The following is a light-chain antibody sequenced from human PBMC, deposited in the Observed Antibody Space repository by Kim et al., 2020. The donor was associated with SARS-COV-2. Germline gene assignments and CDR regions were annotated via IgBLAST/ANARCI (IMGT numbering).Light chain of an antibody. V-gene: IGLV2-14*03. CDR2: GVT. CDR1: SSDIGAYNN. J-gene: IGLJ3*02. Sequence: GQSITISCTGTSSDIGAYNNVTWYKKHPGKAPQLLIYGVTTRPAGVTSRFSASKSGNTASLTNSGLQAKGEAHYSCSSFTDSGAWVFGGGTQLTVL. CDR3: SSFTDSGAWV.